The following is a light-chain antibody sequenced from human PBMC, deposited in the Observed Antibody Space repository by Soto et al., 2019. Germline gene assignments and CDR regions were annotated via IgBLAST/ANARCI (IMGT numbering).Light chain of an antibody. CDR1: QSVSSSY. CDR3: QLYGSSLLLT. J-gene: IGKJ4*01. CDR2: GAS. V-gene: IGKV3-20*01. Sequence: ETLLTQSPGTLSLSPGERATLSCRASQSVSSSYLAWYQQKPGQAPRLLLYGASSRATGIPDRFSGSGSGTDFTLTISGLEPEDFAVYFCQLYGSSLLLTFGGGTKVEIK.